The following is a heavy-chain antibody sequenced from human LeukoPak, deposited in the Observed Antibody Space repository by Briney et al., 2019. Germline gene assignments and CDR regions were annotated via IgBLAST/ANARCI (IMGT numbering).Heavy chain of an antibody. CDR3: ARANRNPYYYDSSGYPYYFDY. V-gene: IGHV4-31*03. Sequence: SETLSLTCTVSGGSISSGGHYWSWMRQHPGKGLEWIGYIYYSGSTYYNPSLKSRVTISVDTSKNQFSLKLSSVTAADTAVYYCARANRNPYYYDSSGYPYYFDYWGQGTLVTVSS. CDR2: IYYSGST. D-gene: IGHD3-22*01. J-gene: IGHJ4*02. CDR1: GGSISSGGHY.